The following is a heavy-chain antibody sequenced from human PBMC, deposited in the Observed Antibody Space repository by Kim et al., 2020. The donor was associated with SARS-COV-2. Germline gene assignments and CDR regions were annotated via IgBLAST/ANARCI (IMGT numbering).Heavy chain of an antibody. V-gene: IGHV3-48*03. Sequence: GGSLRLSCAASGFTFSSYEMNWVRQAPGKGLEWVSYISSSGSTIYYADSVKGRFTISRDNAKNSLYLQMNSLRAEDTAVYYCATYDILTGYLYWGQGTLVTVSS. D-gene: IGHD3-9*01. CDR1: GFTFSSYE. CDR2: ISSSGSTI. J-gene: IGHJ4*02. CDR3: ATYDILTGYLY.